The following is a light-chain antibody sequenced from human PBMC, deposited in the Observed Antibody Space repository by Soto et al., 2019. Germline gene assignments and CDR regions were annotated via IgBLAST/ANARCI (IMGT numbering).Light chain of an antibody. J-gene: IGKJ1*01. CDR1: QSISSAY. CDR2: GAS. V-gene: IGKV3-20*01. CDR3: QQYYSSPLI. Sequence: EVVLTQSPGTLSLSPGERATLSCRASQSISSAYLAWYQQKPGQTPRLLIYGASNRAAGFPDRYSGSGSGTDFTLTISRLEPEDFALYSCQQYYSSPLIFGQGTKVEIK.